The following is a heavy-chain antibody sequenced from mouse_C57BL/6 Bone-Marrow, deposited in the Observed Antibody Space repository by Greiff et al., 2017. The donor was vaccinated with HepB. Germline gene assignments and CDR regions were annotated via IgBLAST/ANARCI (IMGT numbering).Heavy chain of an antibody. CDR1: GYTFTGYW. CDR2: ILPGSGST. V-gene: IGHV1-9*01. J-gene: IGHJ1*03. CDR3: ARGPIYYYGSRDWYFDV. Sequence: VQLVESGAELMKPGASVKLSCKATGYTFTGYWIEWVKQRPGHGLEWIGEILPGSGSTNYNEKFKGKATFTADTSSNTAYMQLSSLTTEDSAIYYCARGPIYYYGSRDWYFDVWGTGTTVTVSS. D-gene: IGHD1-1*01.